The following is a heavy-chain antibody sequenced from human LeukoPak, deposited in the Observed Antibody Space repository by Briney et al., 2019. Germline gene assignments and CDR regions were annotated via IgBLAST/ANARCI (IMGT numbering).Heavy chain of an antibody. CDR1: GGSFSGYY. V-gene: IGHV4-34*01. J-gene: IGHJ3*02. Sequence: PSETLSLTCAVYGGSFSGYYWSWIRQPPGKGLEWIGEINHSGSTNYNPSLKSRVTISVDTSKNQFSLKVNSVTAADTAVYYCARDPGGGYKDDALDIWGQGTMVTVSS. CDR2: INHSGST. CDR3: ARDPGGGYKDDALDI. D-gene: IGHD3-16*01.